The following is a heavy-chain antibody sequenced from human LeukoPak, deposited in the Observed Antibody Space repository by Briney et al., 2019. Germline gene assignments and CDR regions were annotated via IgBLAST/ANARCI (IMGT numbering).Heavy chain of an antibody. V-gene: IGHV6-1*01. CDR3: ARGTGDSCKD. CDR2: TYYRSKWCN. Sequence: SQTLSLTCAISGDSVSSNSASWNWIRKSPSRGLEWLGRTYYRSKWCNDYAVSVKSRITISPDTSKDQFSLQLNSVTPEDTAVYCCARGTGDSCKDWGLGTLVTVSS. D-gene: IGHD3-22*01. J-gene: IGHJ4*02. CDR1: GDSVSSNSAS.